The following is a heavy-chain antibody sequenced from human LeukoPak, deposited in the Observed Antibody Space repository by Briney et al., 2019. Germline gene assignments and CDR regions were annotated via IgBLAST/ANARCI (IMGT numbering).Heavy chain of an antibody. V-gene: IGHV3-9*01. CDR3: ARSLGDGGPTAFDY. J-gene: IGHJ4*02. CDR2: ISWNSGSI. D-gene: IGHD4-23*01. Sequence: GRSLRLSCAASGFTFDDYAMHWVRQAPGKGLEWVSGISWNSGSIGYADSVKGRFTISRDNAKNSLYLQMNSLRAEDTALYYCARSLGDGGPTAFDYWGQGTLVTVSS. CDR1: GFTFDDYA.